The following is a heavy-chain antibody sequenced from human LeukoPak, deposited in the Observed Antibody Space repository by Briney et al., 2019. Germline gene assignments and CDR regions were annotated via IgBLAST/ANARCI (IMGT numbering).Heavy chain of an antibody. D-gene: IGHD3-3*01. CDR3: AKEDYDFWSGYLFGSYYYYYYGMDV. J-gene: IGHJ6*02. CDR1: GFTFSSYA. Sequence: GGSLRLSCAASGFTFSSYAMSWVRQAPGKGLEWVSAISGSGGSTYYADPVKGRFTISRDNSKNTLYLQMNSLRAEDTAVYYCAKEDYDFWSGYLFGSYYYYYYGMDVWGQGTTVTVSS. V-gene: IGHV3-23*01. CDR2: ISGSGGST.